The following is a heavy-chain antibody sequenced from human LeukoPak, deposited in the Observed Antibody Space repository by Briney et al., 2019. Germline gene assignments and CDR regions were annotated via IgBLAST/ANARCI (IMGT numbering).Heavy chain of an antibody. D-gene: IGHD2-21*02. J-gene: IGHJ4*02. Sequence: SETLSLTCTLSGGSISSYYWSWIRQPPGKGLEWIGYIYYSGSTNYNPSLKSRVTISVDTSKNQFSLKLSSVTAADTAVYYCARTAYCGGDCSAFGYWGQGTLVTVSS. CDR1: GGSISSYY. CDR2: IYYSGST. V-gene: IGHV4-59*08. CDR3: ARTAYCGGDCSAFGY.